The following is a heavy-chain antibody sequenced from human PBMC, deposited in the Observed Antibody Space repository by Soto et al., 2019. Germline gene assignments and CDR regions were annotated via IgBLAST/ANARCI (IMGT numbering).Heavy chain of an antibody. Sequence: PSVKVSCKASGYTFTGYYMHWVRQAPGQGLEWMGWINPNSGGTNYAQKFQGRVTMTRDTSISTAYMELSRLRSDDTAVYYCARVSGYCSSTSCLYYYYYYGMDVWGQGTTVTVSS. D-gene: IGHD2-2*03. V-gene: IGHV1-2*02. J-gene: IGHJ6*02. CDR1: GYTFTGYY. CDR2: INPNSGGT. CDR3: ARVSGYCSSTSCLYYYYYYGMDV.